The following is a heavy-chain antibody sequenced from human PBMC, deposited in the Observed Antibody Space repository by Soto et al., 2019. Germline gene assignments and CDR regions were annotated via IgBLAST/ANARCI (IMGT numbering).Heavy chain of an antibody. CDR2: IRTKANDYAT. V-gene: IGHV3-73*02. CDR3: TPTVTLRGFDY. Sequence: EVQLVESGGGLVQPGGSLKLSCAASGFTFSGSAMHWVRQTFGKGLEWVGRIRTKANDYATVYSASVKGRFTISRDDSKNTAYLQMSSLRPEDTALYYCTPTVTLRGFDYWGQGTLVTVSS. J-gene: IGHJ4*02. D-gene: IGHD4-17*01. CDR1: GFTFSGSA.